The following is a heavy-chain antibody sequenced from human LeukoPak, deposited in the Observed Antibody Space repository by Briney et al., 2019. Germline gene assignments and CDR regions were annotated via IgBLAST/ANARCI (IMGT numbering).Heavy chain of an antibody. V-gene: IGHV3-23*01. D-gene: IGHD3-9*01. Sequence: GGSLRLSCAASGFTFSSYAMSWVRQAPGKGLEWVSAISGSGGSTYYADSVKGRFTISRDNSKNTLYLQMNSLRAEDTAVYYCATAPWLDHYYYYMDVWGKGTTVTVSS. J-gene: IGHJ6*03. CDR3: ATAPWLDHYYYYMDV. CDR2: ISGSGGST. CDR1: GFTFSSYA.